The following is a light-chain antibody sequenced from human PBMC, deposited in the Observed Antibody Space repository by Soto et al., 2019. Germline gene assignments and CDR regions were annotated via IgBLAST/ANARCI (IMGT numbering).Light chain of an antibody. CDR2: TAS. Sequence: DIQMTQSHSSVSASVGDTVTITCRASQGISSWLAWYQQKPGRAPKLLIYTASSLQGGAPSRFTGSGSGTDFTLTITSLQPDDIAVYYCQQGNSFPLTFGGGTKVDIK. CDR3: QQGNSFPLT. V-gene: IGKV1-12*01. J-gene: IGKJ4*01. CDR1: QGISSW.